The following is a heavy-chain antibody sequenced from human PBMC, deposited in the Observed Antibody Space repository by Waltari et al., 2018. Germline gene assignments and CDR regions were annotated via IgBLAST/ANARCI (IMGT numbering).Heavy chain of an antibody. CDR1: GYTFTGYY. V-gene: IGHV1-18*04. Sequence: QVQLVQSGAEVKKPGASVKVSCKASGYTFTGYYMHGVRQAPGQGLEWMGWISAYNGNTNYAQKLQGRVTMTTDTSTSTAYMELRSLRSDDTAVYYCARDLRIASFFDYWGQGTLVTVSS. CDR2: ISAYNGNT. J-gene: IGHJ4*02. CDR3: ARDLRIASFFDY. D-gene: IGHD6-13*01.